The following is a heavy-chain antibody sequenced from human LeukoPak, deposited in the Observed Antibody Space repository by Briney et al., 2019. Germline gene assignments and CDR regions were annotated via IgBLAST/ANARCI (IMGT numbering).Heavy chain of an antibody. D-gene: IGHD1-26*01. CDR2: ISYDGSNK. V-gene: IGHV3-30*03. CDR1: GFTSSTYG. J-gene: IGHJ4*02. Sequence: GGSLRLTCAASGFTSSTYGMHWVRQAPGKGLEWVAVISYDGSNKYYADSVKGRFTISRDNATNTLSLQMNSLRAEDTAVYYCARGSSTSGRPLDYWGQGTLVTVSS. CDR3: ARGSSTSGRPLDY.